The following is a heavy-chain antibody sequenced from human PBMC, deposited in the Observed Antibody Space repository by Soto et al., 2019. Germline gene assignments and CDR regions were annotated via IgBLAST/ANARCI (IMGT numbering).Heavy chain of an antibody. CDR1: GYTFTGYY. CDR3: ARDHPSPYDWNALFDY. D-gene: IGHD1-20*01. V-gene: IGHV1-2*02. J-gene: IGHJ4*02. CDR2: INPNSGGT. Sequence: ASVKVACKASGYTFTGYYMHWGRQAPGQGLEWMGWINPNSGGTNYAQKFQGRVTMTRDTSISTAYMELSRLRSDDTAVYYCARDHPSPYDWNALFDYWGQGTLVTVSS.